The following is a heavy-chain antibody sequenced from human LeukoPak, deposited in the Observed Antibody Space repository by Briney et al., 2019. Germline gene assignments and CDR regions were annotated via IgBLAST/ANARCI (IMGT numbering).Heavy chain of an antibody. D-gene: IGHD6-19*01. CDR1: GYSFTYHG. CDR2: ISTYNSNT. V-gene: IGHV1-18*01. Sequence: GASVKVSCKASGYSFTYHGITWVRQAPGQGLEWMGWISTYNSNTHYAHKLQGRVTMTTDTSTSTAYMELRSLRSDDTAVYYCARVAGGDIEVAILGLDVWGQGTTVTVSS. CDR3: ARVAGGDIEVAILGLDV. J-gene: IGHJ6*02.